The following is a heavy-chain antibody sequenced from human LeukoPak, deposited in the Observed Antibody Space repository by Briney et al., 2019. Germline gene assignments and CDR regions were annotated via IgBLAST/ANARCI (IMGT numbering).Heavy chain of an antibody. V-gene: IGHV3-30*18. Sequence: GGSPRLSCAASGFTFSSYGMHWVRQAPGKGLEWVAAISFDGRNSYYADSVKGRFTISRDNSKDTLYLQMSGLRAEDTAMYYCAKELVPKRSAPDYWGQGTLVTVSS. CDR3: AKELVPKRSAPDY. D-gene: IGHD1-26*01. CDR1: GFTFSSYG. J-gene: IGHJ4*02. CDR2: ISFDGRNS.